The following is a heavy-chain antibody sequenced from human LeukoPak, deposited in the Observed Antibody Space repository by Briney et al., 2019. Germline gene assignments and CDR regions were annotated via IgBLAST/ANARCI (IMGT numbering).Heavy chain of an antibody. Sequence: SETLSLTCTVSGGSISNYYWTWIQQPPGKGLEWIGYIYYSGSTNYNPSLKSRVTISVDTSKNQFSLKLSSVTAADTAVYYCARARRDYSNYNWFDPWGQGTLVTVSS. CDR3: ARARRDYSNYNWFDP. D-gene: IGHD4-11*01. CDR2: IYYSGST. J-gene: IGHJ5*02. CDR1: GGSISNYY. V-gene: IGHV4-59*08.